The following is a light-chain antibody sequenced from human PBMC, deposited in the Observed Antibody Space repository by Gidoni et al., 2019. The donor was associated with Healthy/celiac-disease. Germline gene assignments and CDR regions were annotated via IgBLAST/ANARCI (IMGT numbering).Light chain of an antibody. CDR1: KLGDKY. CDR3: QAWDGSTEV. V-gene: IGLV3-1*01. J-gene: IGLJ1*01. CDR2: QDD. Sequence: VSPGQTASITCSGDKLGDKYACWYQQKPGQSPVLVIYQDDKRPSGIPERFSGSNSGSTATLTISGTQAMDEADYYCQAWDGSTEVFGTGTKVTVL.